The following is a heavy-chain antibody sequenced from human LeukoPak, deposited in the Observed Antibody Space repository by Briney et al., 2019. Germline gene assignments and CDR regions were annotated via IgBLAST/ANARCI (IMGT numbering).Heavy chain of an antibody. D-gene: IGHD3-10*01. J-gene: IGHJ4*02. V-gene: IGHV3-48*01. CDR2: ISSSSSTI. CDR3: AKANYYGSEYYFDY. Sequence: GGSLRLSCAASGFTFSSYWMSWVRQAPGKGLEWVSYISSSSSTIYYADSVKGRFTISRDNAKNSLYLQMNSLRAEDTAVYYCAKANYYGSEYYFDYWGQGTLVTVSS. CDR1: GFTFSSYW.